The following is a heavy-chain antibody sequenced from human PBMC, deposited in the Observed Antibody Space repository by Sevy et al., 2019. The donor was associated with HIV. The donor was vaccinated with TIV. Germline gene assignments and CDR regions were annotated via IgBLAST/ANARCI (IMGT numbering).Heavy chain of an antibody. CDR2: IYYSGST. CDR1: GGSISSYY. CDR3: ARNVAYCSSTSCLYWGGGHYYFYYMDI. J-gene: IGHJ6*03. Sequence: WETLSLTCTVSGGSISSYYWSWIRQPPGKGLEWIGYIYYSGSTNYNPSLKSRVTISVDTSKNQFSLKLSSVTAADTAMSYCARNVAYCSSTSCLYWGGGHYYFYYMDIWGKGTTVTVSS. V-gene: IGHV4-59*08. D-gene: IGHD2-2*01.